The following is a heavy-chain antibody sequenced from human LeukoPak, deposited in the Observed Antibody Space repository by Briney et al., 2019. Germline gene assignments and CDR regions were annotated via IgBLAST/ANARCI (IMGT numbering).Heavy chain of an antibody. CDR2: IYYSGST. V-gene: IGHV4-31*03. Sequence: SETLSLTCTVSGGSISSGGYYWSWIRQHPGKGLEWIGYIYYSGSTYYNPSLKSRVTISVDTSKNQFSLKLSSVTAADTAVYYCASGITMGSPDAFDIWGQGTMVTVSS. D-gene: IGHD3-10*01. CDR3: ASGITMGSPDAFDI. J-gene: IGHJ3*02. CDR1: GGSISSGGYY.